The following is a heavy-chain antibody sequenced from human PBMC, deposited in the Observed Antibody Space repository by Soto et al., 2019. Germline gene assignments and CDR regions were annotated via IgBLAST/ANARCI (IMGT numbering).Heavy chain of an antibody. CDR2: IYYSGST. Sequence: SETLSLTCTVSGGSISSGGYYLSWIRQHPGKGLEWIGYIYYSGSTYYNPALKSRVTISVDTSKNQFSLKLSSVTAGDTAVYYCATLRGGYSRDYYGRDVRAQGPTVTGSS. D-gene: IGHD6-13*01. CDR3: ATLRGGYSRDYYGRDV. CDR1: GGSISSGGYY. J-gene: IGHJ6*02. V-gene: IGHV4-31*03.